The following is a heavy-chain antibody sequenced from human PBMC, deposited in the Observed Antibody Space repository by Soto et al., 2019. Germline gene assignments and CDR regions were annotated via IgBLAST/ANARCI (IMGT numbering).Heavy chain of an antibody. CDR1: GGSISSGGYS. CDR2: NYHRGST. CDR3: ARGGGYTFDY. V-gene: IGHV4-30-2*01. J-gene: IGHJ4*02. D-gene: IGHD3-16*01. Sequence: QLQLQESGSGLVKPSQTLSLTCAVSGGSISSGGYSWSWIRQLPGKGLEWIGYNYHRGSTYYNPCLKSRITISVDRSKIQFSRMVGSVTAAASGVCGGARGGGYTFDYWGQGTLVTVSS.